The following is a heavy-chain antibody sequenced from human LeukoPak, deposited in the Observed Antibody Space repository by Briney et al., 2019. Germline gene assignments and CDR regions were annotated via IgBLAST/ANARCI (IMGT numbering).Heavy chain of an antibody. J-gene: IGHJ6*02. CDR3: ARDSDIVANYYGMDV. Sequence: PSETLSLTCTVSGGSISSYYWSWLRQPAGKGLEWIGRIYTSGSTNYNPSLKSRVTMSVDTSKNQFSLKLSSVTAADTAVYDCARDSDIVANYYGMDVWGQGTTVTVSS. CDR2: IYTSGST. CDR1: GGSISSYY. D-gene: IGHD2-21*01. V-gene: IGHV4-4*07.